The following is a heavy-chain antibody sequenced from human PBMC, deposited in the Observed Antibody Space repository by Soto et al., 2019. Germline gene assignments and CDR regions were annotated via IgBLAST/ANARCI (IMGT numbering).Heavy chain of an antibody. CDR3: PRDPGRSSNRLRGRQFADGDYYSMDV. CDR2: IIPIFDTA. J-gene: IGHJ6*01. V-gene: IGHV1-69*06. Sequence: QVQLVQSGAEVKKPGSSVKVSCKASGGTFSSYGISWVRQAPGQGLEWMGGIIPIFDTAKYAQKFQGRVTSTADKDTSTAYMEVSSLRSEDTAVYYCPRDPGRSSNRLRGRQFADGDYYSMDVWWQVSTVTV. D-gene: IGHD2-2*01. CDR1: GGTFSSYG.